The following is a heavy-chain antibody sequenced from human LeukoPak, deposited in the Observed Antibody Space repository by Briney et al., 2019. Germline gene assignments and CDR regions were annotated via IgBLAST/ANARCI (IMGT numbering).Heavy chain of an antibody. CDR2: ISSTSTYI. V-gene: IGHV3-21*01. CDR1: GFTFSSYS. D-gene: IGHD1-26*01. J-gene: IGHJ6*04. CDR3: ACLVGATQDV. Sequence: GGALRLSCAASGFTFSSYSMNGVRQAPGKWLEWVSSISSTSTYIYYADSVKGRFTISRDNAKNSLYLQMNSLRAEDTAVYYCACLVGATQDVWGKGTTVIVSS.